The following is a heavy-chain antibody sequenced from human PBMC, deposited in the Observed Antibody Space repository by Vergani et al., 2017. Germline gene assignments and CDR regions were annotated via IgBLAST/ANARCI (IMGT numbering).Heavy chain of an antibody. CDR2: IHYSGST. D-gene: IGHD6-19*01. Sequence: QLQLQESGPGLVKPSATLSLTCSVSGASIRSSNYYWGWIRQPPGKGLEWIASIHYSGSTYYNPSLKSRVTISVDTSKNQFSLKLSPVTAADTAVYFWARHSTVEWLVKLGWIDPWGQGILVTVSS. CDR1: GASIRSSNYY. V-gene: IGHV4-39*01. CDR3: ARHSTVEWLVKLGWIDP. J-gene: IGHJ5*02.